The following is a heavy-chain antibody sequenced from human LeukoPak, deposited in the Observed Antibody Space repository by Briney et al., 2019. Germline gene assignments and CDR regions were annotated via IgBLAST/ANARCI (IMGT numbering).Heavy chain of an antibody. CDR2: INHSGST. J-gene: IGHJ6*03. V-gene: IGHV4-34*01. D-gene: IGHD1-1*01. CDR3: AREEGTGYHYYMDV. CDR1: GGSFSGYY. Sequence: SETLSLTCAVFGGSFSGYYGSWIRQPPGKGLEWIGEINHSGSTNYNPSLKSRVTISLDKSKNQFSLNLSSVTAADTAVYYCAREEGTGYHYYMDVWGKGTTVTVSS.